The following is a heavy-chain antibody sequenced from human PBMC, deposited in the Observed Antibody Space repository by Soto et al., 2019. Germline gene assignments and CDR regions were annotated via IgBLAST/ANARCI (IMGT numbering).Heavy chain of an antibody. CDR3: AKGAYDSHRSSTDF. V-gene: IGHV3-23*01. CDR1: GFTFSSYA. Sequence: GGSLRLSCAASGFTFSSYAMSWVRQAPGKGLEWVSAISGSGGSTYYADSVKGRFTVSRDSSKNTLYLQMDTLRAEDTAVYYCAKGAYDSHRSSTDFWGQGALVTVSS. CDR2: ISGSGGST. D-gene: IGHD3-22*01. J-gene: IGHJ4*02.